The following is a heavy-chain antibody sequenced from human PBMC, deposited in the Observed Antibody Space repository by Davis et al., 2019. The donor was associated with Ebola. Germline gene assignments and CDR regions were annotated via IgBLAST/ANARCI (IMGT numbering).Heavy chain of an antibody. CDR2: IYPGDSDT. CDR3: ARQGSSSVVGDAFDI. CDR1: GYSFTSYW. D-gene: IGHD6-6*01. Sequence: PGGSLRLSCKGSGYSFTSYWIGWVRQMPGKGLEWMGIIYPGDSDTRYSPSFQGQVTISADKSISTAYLQWSSLKASDTAMYYCARQGSSSVVGDAFDIWGQGTMVTVSS. J-gene: IGHJ3*02. V-gene: IGHV5-51*01.